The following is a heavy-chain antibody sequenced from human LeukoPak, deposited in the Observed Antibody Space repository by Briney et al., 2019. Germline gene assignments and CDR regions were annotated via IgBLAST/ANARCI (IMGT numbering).Heavy chain of an antibody. Sequence: SETLSLTCAVYGGSFSGYCWSWIRQPPGKGLEWIGEINHSGSTNYNPSLKSRVTISVDTSKNQFSLKLSSVTAADTAVYYCARGLLDYYDSSGSQGYFDYWGQGTLVTVSS. CDR3: ARGLLDYYDSSGSQGYFDY. V-gene: IGHV4-34*01. CDR2: INHSGST. J-gene: IGHJ4*02. D-gene: IGHD3-22*01. CDR1: GGSFSGYC.